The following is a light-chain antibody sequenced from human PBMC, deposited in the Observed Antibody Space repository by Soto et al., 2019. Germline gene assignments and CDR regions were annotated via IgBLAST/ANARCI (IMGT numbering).Light chain of an antibody. J-gene: IGKJ1*01. CDR3: QQDARSPWT. CDR1: QSVSSSY. Sequence: EIVLTQSPGSLSLSPGEGATLSCRASQSVSSSYLAWYQQRPGQTPRLLIYGTSSRATGIPDRFSGSGSGTEFTLTIGRLETEDLAVYYCQQDARSPWTFGQGTKVEIK. CDR2: GTS. V-gene: IGKV3-20*01.